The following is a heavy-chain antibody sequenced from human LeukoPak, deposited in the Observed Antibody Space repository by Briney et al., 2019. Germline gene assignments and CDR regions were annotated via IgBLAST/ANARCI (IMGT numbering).Heavy chain of an antibody. J-gene: IGHJ6*03. CDR1: GGSIRSSSYY. V-gene: IGHV4-39*01. Sequence: SETLSLTCTVSGGSIRSSSYYWGWIRQPPGKGLEWIGSIYYSGSTYYNPSLKSRVTISVDTSKNQFSLKLSSVTAADTAVYYCARSPFYYYYMDVWGKGTTVTISS. CDR2: IYYSGST. CDR3: ARSPFYYYYMDV.